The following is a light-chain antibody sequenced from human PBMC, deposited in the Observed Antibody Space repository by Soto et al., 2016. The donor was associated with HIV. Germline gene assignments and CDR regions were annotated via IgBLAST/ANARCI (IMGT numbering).Light chain of an antibody. Sequence: SYELTQSPSVSVAPGKTARITCGGNNIGTKSVQWYQQRTGQAPVLVVYDDSDRPSGIPERFSGFNSGNTATLTISRVEAGDEADYYCQVWDSGDDPWVFGGGTKLTVL. CDR3: QVWDSGDDPWV. J-gene: IGLJ3*02. V-gene: IGLV3-21*01. CDR2: DDS. CDR1: NIGTKS.